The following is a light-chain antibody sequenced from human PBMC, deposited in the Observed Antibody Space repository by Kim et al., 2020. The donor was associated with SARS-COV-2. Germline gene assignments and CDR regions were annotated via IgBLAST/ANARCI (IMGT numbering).Light chain of an antibody. CDR1: KVGDKY. CDR3: QAWDSSTAWV. V-gene: IGLV3-1*01. Sequence: VSPGQTASITCSGDKVGDKYACWYQQKPGQSPVLVIYQDSERPSGIPERFSGSNSGNTATLTISGTQAMDEADYYCQAWDSSTAWVFGGGTQLTVL. J-gene: IGLJ3*02. CDR2: QDS.